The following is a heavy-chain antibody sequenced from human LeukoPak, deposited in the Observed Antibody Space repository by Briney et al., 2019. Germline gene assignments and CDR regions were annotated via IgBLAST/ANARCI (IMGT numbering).Heavy chain of an antibody. Sequence: ASVKVSCKASGGTFGSYAISWVRQAPGQGLEWMGIINPSGGSTSYAQKFQGRVTMTRDTSTSTVYMELSSLRSEDTAVYYCARGGRYFDWRAHDYWGQGTLVTVSS. D-gene: IGHD3-9*01. J-gene: IGHJ4*02. CDR2: INPSGGST. CDR1: GGTFGSYA. V-gene: IGHV1-46*01. CDR3: ARGGRYFDWRAHDY.